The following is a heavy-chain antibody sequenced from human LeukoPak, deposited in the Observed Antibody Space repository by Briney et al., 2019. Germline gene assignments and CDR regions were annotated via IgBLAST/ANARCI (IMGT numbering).Heavy chain of an antibody. J-gene: IGHJ4*02. CDR1: GFTFSSYA. V-gene: IGHV3-23*01. CDR3: VRETPAVAGAFDY. Sequence: GGSLRLSCAASGFTFSSYAMSWVRQVPGKGLEWVSVISGSGDNTYYADSVKGRFTISRDNSKNMLYLQMNSLRAEDTAVYYCVRETPAVAGAFDYWGQGTLVTVSS. CDR2: ISGSGDNT. D-gene: IGHD6-19*01.